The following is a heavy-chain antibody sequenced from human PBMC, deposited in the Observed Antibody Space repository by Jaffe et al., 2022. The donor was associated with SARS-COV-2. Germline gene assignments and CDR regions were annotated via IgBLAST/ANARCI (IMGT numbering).Heavy chain of an antibody. CDR3: VEEGLEWLPIY. V-gene: IGHV3-30-3*01. Sequence: QVQLVESGGGVVQPGRSLRLSCAASGFTFSSYAMHWVRQAPGKGLEWVAVISYDGSNKYYADSVKGRFTISRDNSKNTLYLQMNSLRAEDTAVYYCVEEGLEWLPIYWGQGTLVTVSS. CDR2: ISYDGSNK. D-gene: IGHD3-3*01. J-gene: IGHJ4*02. CDR1: GFTFSSYA.